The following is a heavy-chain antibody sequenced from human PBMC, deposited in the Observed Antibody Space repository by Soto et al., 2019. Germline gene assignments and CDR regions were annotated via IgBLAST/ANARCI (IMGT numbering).Heavy chain of an antibody. CDR3: ARGLYGDEIDP. Sequence: QVQLVQSGAEVKKPGDSVKVSCKASGYSFTTFYMHWVRQAPGQGLEWMGIIAADGGATNYADKFQGRVTMTRDTSTSTVYVELSSLRSDDTAVYYCARGLYGDEIDPWGQGTLVTVSS. CDR2: IAADGGAT. V-gene: IGHV1-46*01. J-gene: IGHJ5*02. CDR1: GYSFTTFY. D-gene: IGHD4-17*01.